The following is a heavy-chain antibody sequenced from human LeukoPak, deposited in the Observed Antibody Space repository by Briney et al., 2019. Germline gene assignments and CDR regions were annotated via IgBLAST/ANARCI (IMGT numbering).Heavy chain of an antibody. V-gene: IGHV3-21*04. CDR2: ISSSSDYI. D-gene: IGHD6-19*01. CDR1: RFTFSSYS. J-gene: IGHJ4*02. CDR3: AKEIAVRGEGVFDS. Sequence: GGSLRLSCAAARFTFSSYSMNWVRQAPGKGLEWVSSISSSSDYIYYADSVKGRFTISRDNSRNTLFLQMSSLGAEDTAVYYCAKEIAVRGEGVFDSWGQGTLVTVSS.